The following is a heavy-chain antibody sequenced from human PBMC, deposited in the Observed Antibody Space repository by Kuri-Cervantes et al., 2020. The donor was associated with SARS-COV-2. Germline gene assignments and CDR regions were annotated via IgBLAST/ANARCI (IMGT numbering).Heavy chain of an antibody. J-gene: IGHJ4*02. CDR1: GGSISSYY. CDR2: IYYSGST. D-gene: IGHD3-22*01. CDR3: ASLREDYYDSSGPL. Sequence: SETLSLTCTVSGGSISSYYWSWIRQPPGKGLEWIGYIYYSGSTNYNPSLKSRVTISVDTSKNQFSLKLSSVTAADTAVYYCASLREDYYDSSGPLWGQGTLVTVSS. V-gene: IGHV4-59*01.